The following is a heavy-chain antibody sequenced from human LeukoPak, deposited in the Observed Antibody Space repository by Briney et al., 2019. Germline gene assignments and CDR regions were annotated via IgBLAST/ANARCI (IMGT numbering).Heavy chain of an antibody. J-gene: IGHJ4*02. CDR2: IYYSGST. CDR1: GGSISSYY. D-gene: IGHD3-3*01. Sequence: SETLSLTCTVSGGSISSYYWSWIRQPPGKGLEWIGYIYYSGSTNYNPSLKSRVTISVDTSKNQFSLKPSSVTAADTAVYYCARSPEVLRFDYWSQGTLVTVSS. CDR3: ARSPEVLRFDY. V-gene: IGHV4-59*01.